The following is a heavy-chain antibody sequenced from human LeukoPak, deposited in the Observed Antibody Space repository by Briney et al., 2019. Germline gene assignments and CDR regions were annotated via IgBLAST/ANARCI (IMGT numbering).Heavy chain of an antibody. CDR3: AKRYCTSTKCYQLDY. Sequence: GGSLRLSCAASGFTFSTYAMSWVRQPPGKGLEWVSGISGSGGSTYYADSVKGRFTISRDNSKNTLYLQMTSLRAEDTAVYYCAKRYCTSTKCYQLDYWGQGTLVTVSS. CDR1: GFTFSTYA. D-gene: IGHD2-2*01. J-gene: IGHJ4*02. V-gene: IGHV3-23*01. CDR2: ISGSGGST.